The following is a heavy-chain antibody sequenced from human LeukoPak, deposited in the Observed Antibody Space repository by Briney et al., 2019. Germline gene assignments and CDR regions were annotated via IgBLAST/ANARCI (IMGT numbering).Heavy chain of an antibody. V-gene: IGHV3-74*01. D-gene: IGHD4-11*01. J-gene: IGHJ4*02. Sequence: GGSLRLSCAASGFTFSSYWMHWVRQAPGKGLVWVSRINSDGSSTSYADSVKGRFTISRDNAKSTLYLQMNSLRAEDTAVYYCAKAPLQDYLLDYWGQGTLVTVSS. CDR1: GFTFSSYW. CDR2: INSDGSST. CDR3: AKAPLQDYLLDY.